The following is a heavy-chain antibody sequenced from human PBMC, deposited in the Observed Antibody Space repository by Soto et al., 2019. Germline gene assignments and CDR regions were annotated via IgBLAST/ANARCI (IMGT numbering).Heavy chain of an antibody. CDR2: ISYDGSNK. CDR1: GFTFSNYG. CDR3: TKDTQYYATSGYYIFDY. V-gene: IGHV3-30*18. J-gene: IGHJ4*02. Sequence: QVQLVESGGGVVQPGRSLRVSCAASGFTFSNYGMHWVRQAPDMRLEWVAAISYDGSNKYYADSVKGRFTISRDNSEKTVYLQMDSLRAEDTGVYYCTKDTQYYATSGYYIFDYWGQGTLVTVSS. D-gene: IGHD3-22*01.